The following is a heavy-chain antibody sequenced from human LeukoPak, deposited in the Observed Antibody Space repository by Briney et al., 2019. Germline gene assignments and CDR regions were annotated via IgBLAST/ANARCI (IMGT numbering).Heavy chain of an antibody. Sequence: GSVKVSCKASGYTFTGYYMHWVRQAPGQGLEWMGWINPNSGGTNYAQKFQGRVTMTRDTSISTAYMELSRLRSDDTAVHYCASGLGYDFWSGYGDWGQGTLVTVSS. D-gene: IGHD3-3*01. J-gene: IGHJ4*02. CDR1: GYTFTGYY. CDR2: INPNSGGT. CDR3: ASGLGYDFWSGYGD. V-gene: IGHV1-2*02.